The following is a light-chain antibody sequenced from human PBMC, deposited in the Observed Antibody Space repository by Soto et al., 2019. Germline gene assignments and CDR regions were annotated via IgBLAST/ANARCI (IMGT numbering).Light chain of an antibody. CDR1: SSAVGYYTY. CDR3: LSYAVRCV. CDR2: AVN. Sequence: QSALTQPRSVSGTPGQPVTISCSGTSSAVGYYTYVSWYQQHPGEAPQLMIDAVNQPPSVVPDRFSGSQSGTTASLTISGVQAAVEADYYGLSYAVRCVFGTGTKLPS. V-gene: IGLV2-11*01. J-gene: IGLJ1*01.